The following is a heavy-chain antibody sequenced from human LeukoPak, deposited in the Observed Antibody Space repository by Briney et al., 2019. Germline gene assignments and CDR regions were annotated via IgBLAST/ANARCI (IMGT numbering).Heavy chain of an antibody. J-gene: IGHJ4*02. CDR1: GFTLSSYE. D-gene: IGHD2-2*01. CDR3: ARRYCSSTSCTLDY. V-gene: IGHV3-48*03. Sequence: GGSLRLSCAVSGFTLSSYEVNWVRQAPGKGLEWVSYISTSGSTKYYADSVKGRFTISRDNAENSLYLQMNSLRAEDTAVYYCARRYCSSTSCTLDYWGQGTLVTVSS. CDR2: ISTSGSTK.